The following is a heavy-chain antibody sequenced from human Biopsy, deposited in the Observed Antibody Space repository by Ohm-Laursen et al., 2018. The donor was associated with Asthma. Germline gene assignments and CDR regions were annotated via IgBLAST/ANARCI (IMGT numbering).Heavy chain of an antibody. Sequence: PSVKASCKSLGGTFNTYVIGWARQAPGQGLEWMGGINFVFGTTTYPQKFQDRVTITADDSTSTVYMDLSSLRSEDTAVYYCARKAGSCISRTCYSLDFWGQGTLVTVSS. CDR1: GGTFNTYV. D-gene: IGHD2-2*01. V-gene: IGHV1-69*01. CDR3: ARKAGSCISRTCYSLDF. J-gene: IGHJ4*02. CDR2: INFVFGTT.